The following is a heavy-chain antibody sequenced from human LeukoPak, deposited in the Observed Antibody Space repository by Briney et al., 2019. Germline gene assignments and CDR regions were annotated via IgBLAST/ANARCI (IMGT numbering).Heavy chain of an antibody. D-gene: IGHD3-9*01. CDR2: IIEGGDVK. V-gene: IGHV3-7*01. CDR1: GFTFSAYW. Sequence: GGSLRLSCAASGFTFSAYWMTWVRQAPGKGLAWVANIIEGGDVKYYVDSVKGRFTISRDNAKNSLYLQMNSLRAEDTAVYYCARASNDILTGYYWGHYYYYYMDVWGKGTTVTVSS. J-gene: IGHJ6*03. CDR3: ARASNDILTGYYWGHYYYYYMDV.